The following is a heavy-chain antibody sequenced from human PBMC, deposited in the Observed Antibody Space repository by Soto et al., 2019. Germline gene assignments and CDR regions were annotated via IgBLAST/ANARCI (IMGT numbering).Heavy chain of an antibody. V-gene: IGHV3-11*06. CDR2: ISGTSGYT. CDR3: ARDRGGYGPPDV. CDR1: GFSFSDSY. D-gene: IGHD3-10*01. J-gene: IGHJ6*02. Sequence: QVQLVESGGGLVKPGGSLRLSCAASGFSFSDSYMSWVRQAPGKGLEWVSYISGTSGYTGYADSVKSRFTISRDNAKNSLYLKMNSLRVEDTAVYYCARDRGGYGPPDVWGQGTTVTVSS.